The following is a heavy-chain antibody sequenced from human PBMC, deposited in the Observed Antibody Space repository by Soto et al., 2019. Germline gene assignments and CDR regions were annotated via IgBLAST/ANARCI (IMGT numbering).Heavy chain of an antibody. CDR1: GGSISSSSYY. CDR3: ARTEGIAVAGGWYFDY. D-gene: IGHD6-19*01. J-gene: IGHJ4*02. Sequence: SETLSLTCTVSGGSISSSSYYWGWIRQPPGKGLEWIGSIYYSGTTYYNPSLKSRVTISVDTSKSQFSLKLSSVTAADTAVYYCARTEGIAVAGGWYFDYWGQGTLVTVSS. CDR2: IYYSGTT. V-gene: IGHV4-39*07.